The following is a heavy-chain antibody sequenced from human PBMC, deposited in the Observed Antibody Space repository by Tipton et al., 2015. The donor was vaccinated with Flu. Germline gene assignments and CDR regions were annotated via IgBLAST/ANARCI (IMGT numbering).Heavy chain of an antibody. V-gene: IGHV4-4*07. J-gene: IGHJ1*01. D-gene: IGHD6-19*01. Sequence: TLSLTCTVSGGSLSSYYWSWIRQPAGKGLEWIGRIYTSGDTKYNPSLRGRLTMSVDASKKEFSLKLSSVTAADTAVYYCAREKDSRGSEYFQQWGQGTLVTVSS. CDR1: GGSLSSYY. CDR3: AREKDSRGSEYFQQ. CDR2: IYTSGDT.